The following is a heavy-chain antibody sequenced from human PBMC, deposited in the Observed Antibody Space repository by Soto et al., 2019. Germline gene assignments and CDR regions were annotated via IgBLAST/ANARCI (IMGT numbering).Heavy chain of an antibody. Sequence: QVQLVQCGAEVKKPGASVRVSCKASGYTFTSYDINWVRQATGQGLEWMGWMNPNSGNTGYAQKFQGRVTMSRNTSISTAYMELSCLRSEDTAVYYCAREGGYSYGFDYWGQGTLVTVSS. CDR1: GYTFTSYD. V-gene: IGHV1-8*01. CDR2: MNPNSGNT. CDR3: AREGGYSYGFDY. D-gene: IGHD5-18*01. J-gene: IGHJ4*02.